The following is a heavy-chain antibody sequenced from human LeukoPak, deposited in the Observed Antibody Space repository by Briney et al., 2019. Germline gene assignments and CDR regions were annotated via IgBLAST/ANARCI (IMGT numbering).Heavy chain of an antibody. Sequence: GGSLRLSCAPSGFTFSSYAMRWVRQPPGRGLEWVSAISGSGATTYYADSVKGRFTVSRDNSKNTVYLQMNRLRAEDTAVYYCARGYCTTTSCYRLDYWGRGTLGTVS. CDR2: ISGSGATT. J-gene: IGHJ4*02. CDR3: ARGYCTTTSCYRLDY. V-gene: IGHV3-23*01. CDR1: GFTFSSYA. D-gene: IGHD2-2*01.